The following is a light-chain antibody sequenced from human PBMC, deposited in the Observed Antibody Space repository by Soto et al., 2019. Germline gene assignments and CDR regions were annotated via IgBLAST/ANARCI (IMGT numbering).Light chain of an antibody. Sequence: QSVLTQPPSVSGAPGQRVTISCTGSSSNIGAGYDVHWYQQLPGTAPKLLIYGNSNRPSGVPDRFSGSKSGTSASLAITGLQAEEEADYYCQSYDSSLSGSVLGGGTKLTVL. V-gene: IGLV1-40*01. J-gene: IGLJ2*01. CDR3: QSYDSSLSGSV. CDR1: SSNIGAGYD. CDR2: GNS.